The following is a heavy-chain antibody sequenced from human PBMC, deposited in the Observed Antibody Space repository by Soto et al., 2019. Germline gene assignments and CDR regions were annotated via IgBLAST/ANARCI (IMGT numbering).Heavy chain of an antibody. CDR3: AGDGNNWNDFDY. CDR2: IKEDGSKK. D-gene: IGHD1-20*01. J-gene: IGHJ4*02. Sequence: EVQLVESGGGLVQPGGSLRLSCAASGFTFRTYWMNWVRQAPGKGLEWVANIKEDGSKKNFVDSVKGRFTISRDNAKNFLYLKMNGRGAEDTVVYYWAGDGNNWNDFDYGGQGPLVTVPS. V-gene: IGHV3-7*01. CDR1: GFTFRTYW.